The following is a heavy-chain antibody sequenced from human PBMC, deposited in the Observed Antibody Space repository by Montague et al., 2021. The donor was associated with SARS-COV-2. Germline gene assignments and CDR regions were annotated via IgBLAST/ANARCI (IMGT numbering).Heavy chain of an antibody. D-gene: IGHD1-14*01. CDR1: GASVSSSD. V-gene: IGHV4-59*02. CDR2: FYSVGST. Sequence: SETLSLTCTVSGASVSSSDWGWIRQSPGKGLEWIGYFYSVGSTDFNPSLKSRVTISRDTSKNQFSLEVRSVTAADTAIYYCARETMTADAFDIWGQGTMVTVSS. J-gene: IGHJ3*02. CDR3: ARETMTADAFDI.